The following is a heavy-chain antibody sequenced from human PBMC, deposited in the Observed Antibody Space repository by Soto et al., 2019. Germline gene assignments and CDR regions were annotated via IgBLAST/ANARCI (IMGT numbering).Heavy chain of an antibody. CDR1: GFTFRSFS. Sequence: PGGSLRRACGDSGFTFRSFSIHWIRQAPGKGLEWVAVISDDGTNKYYAASVKGRFTISRDNSKSTVYLEMNSLTGEDTAVYFCARGLGSTTVTTFDYWGQGTLVTVSS. J-gene: IGHJ4*02. CDR2: ISDDGTNK. D-gene: IGHD4-17*01. CDR3: ARGLGSTTVTTFDY. V-gene: IGHV3-30-3*01.